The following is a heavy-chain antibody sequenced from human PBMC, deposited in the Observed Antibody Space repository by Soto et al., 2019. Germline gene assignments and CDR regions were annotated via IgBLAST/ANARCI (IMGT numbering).Heavy chain of an antibody. J-gene: IGHJ6*02. CDR1: GFTFSRYG. CDR3: ARDGYCVSTTCYFLPDF. V-gene: IGHV3-48*02. D-gene: IGHD2-2*03. CDR2: ISSSSSTI. Sequence: EVQVVESGGGLVQPGGSLRLSCAASGFTFSRYGMNWVRQAPGKGPEWVAYISSSSSTIYYADSVKGRFTISRDNAKNSLYLQMNSLRDEDTAVYYCARDGYCVSTTCYFLPDFWGQGTTVTVSS.